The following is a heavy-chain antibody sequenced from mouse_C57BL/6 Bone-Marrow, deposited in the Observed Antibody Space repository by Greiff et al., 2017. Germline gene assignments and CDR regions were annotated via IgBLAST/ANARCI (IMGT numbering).Heavy chain of an antibody. Sequence: QVQLKQSGAELARPGASVKMSCKASGYTFTSYTMHWVKQRPGQGLEWIGYINPSSGYTKYNQKFKDKATLTADKSSSTAYMQLSSLTSEDSAVYYCARDNYDYDGGPSWFAYWGQGTLVTVSA. D-gene: IGHD2-4*01. CDR3: ARDNYDYDGGPSWFAY. J-gene: IGHJ3*01. CDR2: INPSSGYT. V-gene: IGHV1-4*01. CDR1: GYTFTSYT.